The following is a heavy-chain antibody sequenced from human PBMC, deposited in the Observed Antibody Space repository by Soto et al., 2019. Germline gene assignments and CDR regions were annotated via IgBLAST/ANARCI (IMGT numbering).Heavy chain of an antibody. CDR2: ISHTGKT. Sequence: HVQLQESGPGLVRPAETLSLTCSVSTGSMRTYYCTWIRQSPGKGLEWIGQISHTGKTKYNPSLESRVTISVDTSRKQFSMTLTSVTAADTALYYCARDDTTGLVDFWGQGTLVTVSS. V-gene: IGHV4-59*01. CDR3: ARDDTTGLVDF. CDR1: TGSMRTYY. D-gene: IGHD3-9*01. J-gene: IGHJ4*02.